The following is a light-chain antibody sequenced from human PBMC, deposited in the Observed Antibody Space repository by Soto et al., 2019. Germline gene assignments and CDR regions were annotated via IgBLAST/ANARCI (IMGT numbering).Light chain of an antibody. V-gene: IGKV3-15*01. Sequence: EIVMTQSPVILSVSPVERATLSCRASQSVSSSYLAWYQQKPGQAPRLLIFGASTRAAGIPARFSGSGSGAEFTLTISSLQSEDFAVYYCQQYSNWPLTFGGGTKVDIK. J-gene: IGKJ4*01. CDR2: GAS. CDR3: QQYSNWPLT. CDR1: QSVSSSY.